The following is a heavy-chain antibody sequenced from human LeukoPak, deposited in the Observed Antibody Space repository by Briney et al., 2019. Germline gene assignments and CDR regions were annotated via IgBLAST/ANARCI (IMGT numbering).Heavy chain of an antibody. J-gene: IGHJ4*02. V-gene: IGHV3-21*01. CDR2: ISSSSSYI. CDR1: GFTFSSYS. D-gene: IGHD6-13*01. Sequence: GWALRLSCPASGFTFSSYSMNWVRPAPGRGVEWVSSISSSSSYIYYADSVKGRFTISRDNAKNSLYLQMNSLRAEDTAVYYCARGPLLVPDLDYWGQGTLVTVSS. CDR3: ARGPLLVPDLDY.